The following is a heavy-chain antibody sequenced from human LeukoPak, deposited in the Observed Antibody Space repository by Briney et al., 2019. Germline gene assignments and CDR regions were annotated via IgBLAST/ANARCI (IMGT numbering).Heavy chain of an antibody. CDR1: GYTFTGYY. J-gene: IGHJ6*02. CDR3: AREISRPYYYYYGMDV. D-gene: IGHD2-15*01. Sequence: GASVKVSCKASGYTFTGYYMHWVRQAPGQGLEWMGWINPNSGGTNYAQKFQGWVTMTRDTSISTAYMELSRLRSDDTAVYYCAREISRPYYYYYGMDVWGQGTTVTVSS. CDR2: INPNSGGT. V-gene: IGHV1-2*04.